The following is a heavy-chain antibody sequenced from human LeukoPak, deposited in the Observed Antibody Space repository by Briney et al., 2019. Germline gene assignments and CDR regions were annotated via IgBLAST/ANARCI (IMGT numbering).Heavy chain of an antibody. D-gene: IGHD3-10*01. J-gene: IGHJ4*02. CDR2: ISHDGSNK. V-gene: IGHV3-30*18. CDR3: AKDWKFYYVSGSFFPDN. Sequence: GGSLRLSCAASGFTFSSYGMHWVRQAPGKGLEWVAVISHDGSNKYYADSVKGRFTISRDNAKNSLYLQMNSLRAEDTAVYFCAKDWKFYYVSGSFFPDNWGQGTLVTVSS. CDR1: GFTFSSYG.